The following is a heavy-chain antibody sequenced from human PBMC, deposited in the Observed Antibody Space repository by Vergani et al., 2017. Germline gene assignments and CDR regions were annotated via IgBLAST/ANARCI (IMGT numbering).Heavy chain of an antibody. D-gene: IGHD5-12*01. CDR1: GFTFSSYG. CDR2: IRYDGSNK. J-gene: IGHJ6*02. V-gene: IGHV3-30*02. Sequence: QVQLVESGGGVVQPGGSLRLSCAASGFTFSSYGMHWVRQAPGKGLEWVAFIRYDGSNKYYADSVKGRFTISRDNSKNKLYLQTNSLRAEDTAVYYCARGYDPHRAPGGGMDVWGQGTTVTVSS. CDR3: ARGYDPHRAPGGGMDV.